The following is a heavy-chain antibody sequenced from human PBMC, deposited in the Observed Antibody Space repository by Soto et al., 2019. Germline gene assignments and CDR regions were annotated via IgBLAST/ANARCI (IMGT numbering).Heavy chain of an antibody. CDR2: IDWDDDK. CDR3: ARISSVAFGRILYFDY. CDR1: GFSHNTNGMC. V-gene: IGHV2-70*11. J-gene: IGHJ4*02. D-gene: IGHD3-16*01. Sequence: SGATLVNHTRTLTLTCTFSGFSHNTNGMCVGWIRQPPGKALEWLARIDWDDDKHYDSSLKTRLTISKDSSKNQVALTMTGVDPVDTGTYYCARISSVAFGRILYFDYWGQGILVTVSS.